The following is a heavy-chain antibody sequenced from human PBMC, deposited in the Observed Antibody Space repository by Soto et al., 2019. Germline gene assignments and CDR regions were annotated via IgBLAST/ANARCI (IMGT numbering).Heavy chain of an antibody. V-gene: IGHV4-34*02. CDR1: GESFSGYY. CDR2: VDHRGST. D-gene: IGHD1-7*01. CDR3: ARYEYGNSLYGVDV. Sequence: QVHLQQRGAGLLKPSETLSLNCVVSGESFSGYYWSWIRQTPGMGLEWIGEVDHRGSTTYNPSLKNRASISIDSSKNLFSLELTSVTVADTALYFCARYEYGNSLYGVDVWGQGTRVTVSS. J-gene: IGHJ6*02.